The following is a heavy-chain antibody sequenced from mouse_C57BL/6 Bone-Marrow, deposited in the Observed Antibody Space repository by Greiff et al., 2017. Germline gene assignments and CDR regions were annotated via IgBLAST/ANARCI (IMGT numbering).Heavy chain of an antibody. Sequence: QVQMQQPGAELVRPGTSVKLSCKASGYTFTSYWMHWVKQRPGQGLEWIGVIDPSDSYTNYNQKFKGKATLTVDTSSSTAYMQLSSLTSEDSAVYYCARPKLYGSSYDWYFDVWGTGTTVTVSS. CDR3: ARPKLYGSSYDWYFDV. V-gene: IGHV1-59*01. J-gene: IGHJ1*03. CDR2: IDPSDSYT. D-gene: IGHD1-1*01. CDR1: GYTFTSYW.